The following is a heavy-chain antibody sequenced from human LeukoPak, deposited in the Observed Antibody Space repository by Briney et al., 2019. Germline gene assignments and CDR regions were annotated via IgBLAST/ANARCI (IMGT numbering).Heavy chain of an antibody. CDR1: GFTVRSNH. CDR2: VYSGGTT. CDR3: ARDRIEMSTRDYHGMDV. Sequence: PGGSLRLSCLVSGFTVRSNHMSWVRQAPGKGLEWVSVVYSGGTTYYGDSVKGRFTISRDISKNTVYLQMNSLRAEDTAVYYCARDRIEMSTRDYHGMDVWGQGTSVTVSS. V-gene: IGHV3-53*01. D-gene: IGHD5-24*01. J-gene: IGHJ6*02.